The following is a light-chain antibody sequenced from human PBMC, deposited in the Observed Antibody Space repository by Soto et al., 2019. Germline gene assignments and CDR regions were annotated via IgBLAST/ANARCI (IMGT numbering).Light chain of an antibody. CDR3: CSYAGSSTPLI. Sequence: QSALTQAASVSGSPGQSITISCTGTSSDVGSYNFVSWYQQHPGKAPKAMIYEVSKRPSGVSNRFSGSKSGNTASLTISGLQAEDEADYYCCSYAGSSTPLIFGTGTKLTVL. CDR2: EVS. CDR1: SSDVGSYNF. J-gene: IGLJ1*01. V-gene: IGLV2-23*02.